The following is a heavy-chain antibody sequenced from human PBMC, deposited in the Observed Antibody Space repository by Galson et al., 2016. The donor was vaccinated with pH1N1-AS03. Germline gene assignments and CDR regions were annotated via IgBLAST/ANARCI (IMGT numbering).Heavy chain of an antibody. Sequence: PALVKPTQTLTLTCSFSGFSLTSPGVCVTWVRQPPGKALEWLATIDSDDDKYYTTSLKTRLTISKDTSKNQVVLTMTNMDPVDTATYYYARVWGAAAVYFDYWGPGNLVVVSS. CDR1: GFSLTSPGVC. CDR2: IDSDDDK. CDR3: ARVWGAAAVYFDY. D-gene: IGHD6-13*01. J-gene: IGHJ4*02. V-gene: IGHV2-70*20.